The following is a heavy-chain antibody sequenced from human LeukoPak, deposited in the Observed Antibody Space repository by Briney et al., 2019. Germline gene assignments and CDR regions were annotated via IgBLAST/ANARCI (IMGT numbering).Heavy chain of an antibody. V-gene: IGHV1-18*01. J-gene: IGHJ4*02. CDR2: ISAYNGNT. CDR3: ARDVRTAVTTGY. D-gene: IGHD4-17*01. Sequence: GASVKVSCKASGYTFTSYGISWVRQAPGQALEWMGWISAYNGNTNYAQKRQGRVTMATDTSTSTAYMELTSLRSDDTAVYYCARDVRTAVTTGYWGQGTLVTVSS. CDR1: GYTFTSYG.